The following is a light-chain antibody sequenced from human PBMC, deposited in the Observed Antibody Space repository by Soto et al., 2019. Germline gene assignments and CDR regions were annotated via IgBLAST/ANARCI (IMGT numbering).Light chain of an antibody. CDR3: SSYTSSSTYV. V-gene: IGLV2-14*01. J-gene: IGLJ1*01. CDR1: NSAVGGYNY. Sequence: QSVLTQPASVSGSPGQSITLSCTGTNSAVGGYNYVSWYQQHPGKAPKLMIYDVTNRPSGVSNRFSGSKSGNTASLTISGLQAEDEADYYCSSYTSSSTYVFGTGTKVTVL. CDR2: DVT.